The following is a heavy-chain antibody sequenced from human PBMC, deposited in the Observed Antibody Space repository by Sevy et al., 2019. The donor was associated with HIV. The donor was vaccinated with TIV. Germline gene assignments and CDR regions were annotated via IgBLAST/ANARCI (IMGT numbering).Heavy chain of an antibody. D-gene: IGHD2-15*01. Sequence: GGSLRLSCEASAINIRDYWMNWVRQAPGKGLEWVANINPDGSKIYYAESVKGRFPISRESAKNSVFLQMTSLRAEDTAVYYCVRAIQLAASYWGQGMLVTVSS. J-gene: IGHJ4*02. CDR3: VRAIQLAASY. V-gene: IGHV3-7*02. CDR2: INPDGSKI. CDR1: AINIRDYW.